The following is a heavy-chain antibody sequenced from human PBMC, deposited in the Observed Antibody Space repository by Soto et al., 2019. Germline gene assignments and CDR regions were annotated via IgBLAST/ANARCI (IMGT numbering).Heavy chain of an antibody. CDR3: AKDPSDYYGSGRAFFDY. V-gene: IGHV3-23*01. Sequence: GGSLRLSCAASGFTFSSYAMSWVRQAPGKGLEWVSAISGSGGSTYYADSVKGRFTISRDNSKNTLYLQMNSLRAEDTAVYYCAKDPSDYYGSGRAFFDYWGQGTLVTVS. CDR1: GFTFSSYA. D-gene: IGHD3-10*01. J-gene: IGHJ4*02. CDR2: ISGSGGST.